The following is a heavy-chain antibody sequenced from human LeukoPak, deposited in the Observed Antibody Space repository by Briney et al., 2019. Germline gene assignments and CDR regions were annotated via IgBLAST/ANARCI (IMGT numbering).Heavy chain of an antibody. D-gene: IGHD3-10*01. CDR3: ASDRIWFGESTNEY. CDR2: IYYSGVS. Sequence: GSLRLSCAASGFTFSTYRMSWVRQPPGKGLEWIGSIYYSGVSYYNTSLKSRVTISVDTSKNQFSLNLNSVTAADTAFYYCASDRIWFGESTNEYWGQGTLVTVSS. CDR1: GFTFSTYR. J-gene: IGHJ4*02. V-gene: IGHV4-39*01.